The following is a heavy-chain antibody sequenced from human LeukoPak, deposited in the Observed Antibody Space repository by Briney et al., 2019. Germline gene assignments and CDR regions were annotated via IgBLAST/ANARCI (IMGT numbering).Heavy chain of an antibody. Sequence: GGSLRLSCAASGFTFSSYWMSWVRQAPGKGLEWVANIKQDGSEKYYVDSAKGRFTISRDNAKNSLYLQMNSLRAEDTAVYYCARHRGYYYGSGSYLIDYWGQGTLVTVSS. CDR1: GFTFSSYW. CDR2: IKQDGSEK. J-gene: IGHJ4*02. V-gene: IGHV3-7*01. D-gene: IGHD3-10*01. CDR3: ARHRGYYYGSGSYLIDY.